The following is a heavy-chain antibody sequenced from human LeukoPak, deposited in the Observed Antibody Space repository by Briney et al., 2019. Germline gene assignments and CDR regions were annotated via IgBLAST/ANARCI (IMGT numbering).Heavy chain of an antibody. D-gene: IGHD3-22*01. CDR3: ARDRSVYYYDSSGYSLFDY. Sequence: ASVTVSCKASGYTFTSYYMHWVRQAPGQGLEWMGIINPSGGSTSYAQKFQGRVTMTRDMSTSTVYMELSSLRSEDTAVYYCARDRSVYYYDSSGYSLFDYWGQGTLVTVSS. J-gene: IGHJ4*02. CDR1: GYTFTSYY. CDR2: INPSGGST. V-gene: IGHV1-46*01.